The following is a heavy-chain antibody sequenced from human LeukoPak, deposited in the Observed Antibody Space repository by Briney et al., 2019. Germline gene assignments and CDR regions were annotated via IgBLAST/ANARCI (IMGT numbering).Heavy chain of an antibody. V-gene: IGHV4-4*07. CDR3: ARDRHYYYYMDV. Sequence: SETMSLTCTVSGGSLSSYYWSWIRRPAGKGLEWIGRIYTSGSTNYNPSLKSRVTMSVDTSKNQFALKLSCVTAADTAVYYCARDRHYYYYMDVWGKGSTVTVSS. CDR2: IYTSGST. CDR1: GGSLSSYY. J-gene: IGHJ6*03.